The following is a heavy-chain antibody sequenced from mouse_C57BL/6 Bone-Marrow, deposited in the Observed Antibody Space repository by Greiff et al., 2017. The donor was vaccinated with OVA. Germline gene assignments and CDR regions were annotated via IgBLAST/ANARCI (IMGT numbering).Heavy chain of an antibody. CDR1: EYEFPSHD. V-gene: IGHV5-2*01. J-gene: IGHJ4*01. Sequence: EVQLVESGGGLVQPGESLTLSCESNEYEFPSHDMSWVRKTPEKRLELVAAINSDGGSTYYPDTMERRFIISRDNTKKTLYLQMSSLRSEDTALYYCARHSYYSKPPYAMDYWGQGTSVTVSS. D-gene: IGHD2-5*01. CDR3: ARHSYYSKPPYAMDY. CDR2: INSDGGST.